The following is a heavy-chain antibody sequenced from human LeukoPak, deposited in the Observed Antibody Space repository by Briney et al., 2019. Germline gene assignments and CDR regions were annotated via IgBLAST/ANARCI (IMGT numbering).Heavy chain of an antibody. V-gene: IGHV3-30-3*01. CDR1: GFTFSSYA. Sequence: GGSLRLSCAASGFTFSSYAMHWVRQAPGKGLEWVAVISYDGSNKYYADSVKGRFTIPRDTSKNTLYLQMNSLRAEDTAVYYCARDRDYDFWSGYSGNRYYYYLDVWGKGTTVTVSS. CDR3: ARDRDYDFWSGYSGNRYYYYLDV. J-gene: IGHJ6*03. D-gene: IGHD3-3*01. CDR2: ISYDGSNK.